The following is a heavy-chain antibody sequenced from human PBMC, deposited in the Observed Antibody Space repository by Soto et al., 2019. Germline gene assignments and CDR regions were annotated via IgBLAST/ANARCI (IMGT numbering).Heavy chain of an antibody. D-gene: IGHD2-21*02. CDR2: ISYDGSNK. J-gene: IGHJ4*02. CDR3: AKDSRIVVVTAPYDY. CDR1: GFTFISYG. V-gene: IGHV3-30*18. Sequence: QVQLVESGGGVVQPGRSLRLSCAASGFTFISYGRHWVRQAPGKGLEWVAVISYDGSNKYYADSVKGRFTISRDNSKNTLYLQMNSLRAEDTAVYYCAKDSRIVVVTAPYDYWGQGTLVTVSS.